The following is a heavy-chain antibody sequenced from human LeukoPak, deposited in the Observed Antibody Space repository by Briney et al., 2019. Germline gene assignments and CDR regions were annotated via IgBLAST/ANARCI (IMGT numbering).Heavy chain of an antibody. D-gene: IGHD2-15*01. J-gene: IGHJ4*02. Sequence: GGSLRLSCAASGFTFSSYEMNWVRQAPGKGLEWVSYISSSGSTIYYADSVKGRFTISRDNAKNSLYLQMNSLRAEDTAVYYCAREDCSGCSCHFDYGGQGTLVTVSS. CDR3: AREDCSGCSCHFDY. CDR1: GFTFSSYE. CDR2: ISSSGSTI. V-gene: IGHV3-48*03.